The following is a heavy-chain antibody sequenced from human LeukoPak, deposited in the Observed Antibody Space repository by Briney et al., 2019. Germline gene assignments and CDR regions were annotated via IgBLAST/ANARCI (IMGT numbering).Heavy chain of an antibody. CDR2: ISYDGSNK. J-gene: IGHJ4*02. Sequence: GGSLRLSCAASGFTFSSYGMHWVRQAPGKGLEWVAVISYDGSNKYYADSVKGRFTISRDNSKNTLYLQMNSRRAEDTAVYYCAKDRRVGVRGVMIYYFDYWGQGTLVTVSS. CDR3: AKDRRVGVRGVMIYYFDY. D-gene: IGHD3-10*01. CDR1: GFTFSSYG. V-gene: IGHV3-30*18.